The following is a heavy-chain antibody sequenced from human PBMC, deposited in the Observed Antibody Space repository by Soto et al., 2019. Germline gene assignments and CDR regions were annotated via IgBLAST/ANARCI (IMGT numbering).Heavy chain of an antibody. Sequence: GGSLRLSCAASGFTFSSYAMHWVRQAPGKGLEWVAVISYDGSNKYYADSVKGRFTISRDNSKNTLYLQMNSLRAEETAVYYCARATDDYSNYPYYFDYWGQGTLVTVSS. D-gene: IGHD4-4*01. CDR3: ARATDDYSNYPYYFDY. CDR2: ISYDGSNK. CDR1: GFTFSSYA. V-gene: IGHV3-30-3*01. J-gene: IGHJ4*02.